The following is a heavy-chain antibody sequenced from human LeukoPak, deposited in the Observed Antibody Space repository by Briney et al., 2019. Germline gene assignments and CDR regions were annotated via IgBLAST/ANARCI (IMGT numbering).Heavy chain of an antibody. CDR1: GGSFSGYY. CDR3: ARDWGYSYGFDAFDI. Sequence: SETLSLTCAVYGGSFSGYYWSWIRQPPGKGLEWIGEINHSGSTNNNPSLKSRVTISVDTSKNQFSLKLSSVTAADTAVYYCARDWGYSYGFDAFDIWGQRTMVTVSS. CDR2: INHSGST. D-gene: IGHD5-18*01. J-gene: IGHJ3*02. V-gene: IGHV4-34*01.